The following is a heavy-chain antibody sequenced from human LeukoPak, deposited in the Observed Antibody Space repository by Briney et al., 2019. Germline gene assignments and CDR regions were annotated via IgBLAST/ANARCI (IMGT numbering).Heavy chain of an antibody. V-gene: IGHV4-59*01. J-gene: IGHJ4*02. CDR1: GGSISTYY. CDR2: IYYGGST. D-gene: IGHD5-18*01. CDR3: AGFVDAAMAFNF. Sequence: PSETLSLTCTVSGGSISTYYWSWIRQPPGKGPEWIGYIYYGGSTNYNPSLKSRVTISVDTSKNQFSLKLTSVTAADTAVYYCAGFVDAAMAFNFWGQGALVTVSS.